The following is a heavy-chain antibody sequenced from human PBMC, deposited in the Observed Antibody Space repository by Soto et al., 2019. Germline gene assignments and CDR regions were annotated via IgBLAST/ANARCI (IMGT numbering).Heavy chain of an antibody. CDR2: IIPIFGTA. D-gene: IGHD5-18*01. V-gene: IGHV1-69*13. J-gene: IGHJ4*02. Sequence: GASVKVSCKASGGTFSSYAISWVRQAPGQGLEWMGGIIPIFGTANYAQKFQGRVTITADESTSTAYMELSSLRSEDTAVYYCARDRGPGGYSYGSFDYWGQRTLVTVSS. CDR3: ARDRGPGGYSYGSFDY. CDR1: GGTFSSYA.